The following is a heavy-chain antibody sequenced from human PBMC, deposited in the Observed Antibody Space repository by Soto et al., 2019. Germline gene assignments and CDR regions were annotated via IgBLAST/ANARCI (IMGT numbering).Heavy chain of an antibody. V-gene: IGHV4-34*01. CDR1: GGSFSGYY. CDR2: INHSGST. D-gene: IGHD4-17*01. J-gene: IGHJ6*03. Sequence: SETLSLTCAVYGGSFSGYYWSWIRQPPRKGLEWIGEINHSGSTNYNPSLKSRVTISVDTSKNQFSLKLSSVTAADTAVYYCARGPRKIYAPYYYYSLAVWGKGTTVTVFS. CDR3: ARGPRKIYAPYYYYSLAV.